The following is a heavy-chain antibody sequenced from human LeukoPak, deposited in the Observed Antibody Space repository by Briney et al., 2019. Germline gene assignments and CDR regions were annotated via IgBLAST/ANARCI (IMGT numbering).Heavy chain of an antibody. CDR1: GDSISSYY. Sequence: PSETLSLTCNVSGDSISSYYWSWIRQPPGKGLEWIGYIYSRGRSSYNPSLRSRVTISVDTSQNQFSLKLTSVTAADTALYFCARHRGYTYGRTFDYWGQGTLVTVSS. CDR3: ARHRGYTYGRTFDY. J-gene: IGHJ4*02. V-gene: IGHV4-59*08. D-gene: IGHD5-18*01. CDR2: IYSRGRS.